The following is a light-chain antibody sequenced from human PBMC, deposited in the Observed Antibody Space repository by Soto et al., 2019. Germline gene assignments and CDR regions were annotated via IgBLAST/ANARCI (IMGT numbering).Light chain of an antibody. V-gene: IGKV1-17*01. J-gene: IGKJ4*01. CDR2: AAS. CDR3: LLHNSFPLT. Sequence: DLQMTQSPSSLSASVGDRVTITCRASQGIINDLAWYQQKPGKAPKRLIYAASSLQSGVPSRFTGSGSGTEFTLTISSQRPEDIATYYCLLHNSFPLTLEGGTKVEIK. CDR1: QGIIND.